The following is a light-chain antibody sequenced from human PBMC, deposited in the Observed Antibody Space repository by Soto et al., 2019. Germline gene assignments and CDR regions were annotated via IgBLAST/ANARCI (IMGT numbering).Light chain of an antibody. CDR1: QTVTSNY. CDR2: GAS. Sequence: EIVLTQSPGTLSSSPGERATLSCRASQTVTSNYLAWYQQKPGQAPRLLFFGASIRATGLPDRFSGGGSGTDFTLTISSLEPEDFAVYYCQQRSNWPPITFGQGTRLEIK. CDR3: QQRSNWPPIT. J-gene: IGKJ5*01. V-gene: IGKV3D-20*02.